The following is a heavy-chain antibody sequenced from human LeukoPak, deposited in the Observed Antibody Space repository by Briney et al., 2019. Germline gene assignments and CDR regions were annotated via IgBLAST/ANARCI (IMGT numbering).Heavy chain of an antibody. D-gene: IGHD5-18*01. J-gene: IGHJ4*02. CDR3: VKDPRGYSYGYAPRFFDY. CDR2: ISSNGGST. V-gene: IGHV3-64D*06. Sequence: GGSLRLSCSASGFTFSSYAMHWVRQAPGKGLEYVSAISSNGGSTYYADSVKGRFTISRDNSENTLYLQMSSLRAEDTAVYYCVKDPRGYSYGYAPRFFDYWGQGTLVTVSS. CDR1: GFTFSSYA.